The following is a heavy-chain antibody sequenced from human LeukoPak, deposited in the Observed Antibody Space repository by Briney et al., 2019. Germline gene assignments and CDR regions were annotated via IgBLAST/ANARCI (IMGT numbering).Heavy chain of an antibody. J-gene: IGHJ4*02. CDR3: ARDRDWNSGFDY. V-gene: IGHV3-74*01. CDR1: GFTFSNYW. D-gene: IGHD1-7*01. Sequence: PGGSLRLSCAASGFTFSNYWMHWVRQAPGKGLVWVSRINSDGINTSYADSVKGRFTISRDNAKNSLYLQMNSLRAEDTAVYYCARDRDWNSGFDYWGQGTLVTVSS. CDR2: INSDGINT.